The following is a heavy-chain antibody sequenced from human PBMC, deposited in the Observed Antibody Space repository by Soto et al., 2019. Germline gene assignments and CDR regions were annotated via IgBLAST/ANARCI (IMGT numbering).Heavy chain of an antibody. V-gene: IGHV3-33*01. CDR1: GFTFSSYG. J-gene: IGHJ6*02. Sequence: LRLSCAASGFTFSSYGMHWVRQAPGKGLEWVAVIWCDGSNKYYADSVKGRFTISRDNSKNTLYLQMNGLRAEDTAVYYCARDRGGTRTYCSSTSCYRYYYGMDVWGQGTTVPSP. CDR2: IWCDGSNK. CDR3: ARDRGGTRTYCSSTSCYRYYYGMDV. D-gene: IGHD2-2*01.